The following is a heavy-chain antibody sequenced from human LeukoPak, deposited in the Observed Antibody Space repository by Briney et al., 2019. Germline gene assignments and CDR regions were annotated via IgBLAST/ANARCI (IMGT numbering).Heavy chain of an antibody. CDR2: VSHDGSVK. D-gene: IGHD6-6*01. V-gene: IGHV3-30*18. J-gene: IGHJ4*02. Sequence: PGGSLRLSCTASGYTFSSYGMHWVRQAPGKGLEWVAVVSHDGSVKYYADSVKGRFTVSRDNSKNMLYLQMSSLRGEDTAVYYCAKSGTKYTSSNFDYWGQGTLVTVSS. CDR3: AKSGTKYTSSNFDY. CDR1: GYTFSSYG.